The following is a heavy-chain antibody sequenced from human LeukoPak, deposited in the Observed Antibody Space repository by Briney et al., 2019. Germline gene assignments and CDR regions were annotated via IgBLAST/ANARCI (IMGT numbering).Heavy chain of an antibody. D-gene: IGHD2-15*01. V-gene: IGHV3-48*01. CDR1: GFTLSTYS. CDR3: TRVSGVVYYDFMDV. CDR2: ISYRSSPI. Sequence: GGSLRLSCTASGFTLSTYSMNWVRQAPGKGLEWVSYISYRSSPIHYADSVKGRFTISRDNAKNSVYLQMNSLRVEDTAVYYCTRVSGVVYYDFMDVWGKGTTVTVSS. J-gene: IGHJ6*03.